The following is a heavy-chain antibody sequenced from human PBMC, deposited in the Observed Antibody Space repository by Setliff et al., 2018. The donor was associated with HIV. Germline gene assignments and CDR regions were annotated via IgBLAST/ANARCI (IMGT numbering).Heavy chain of an antibody. J-gene: IGHJ1*01. CDR3: AKATVAYGTGTVGTTSPLDN. CDR1: GFTFSNYA. D-gene: IGHD1-26*01. Sequence: GGSLRLSCAASGFTFSNYAMSWVRQAPGKGLEWGSGLIANGVDKYYAGSVKGRFTISRDNSENTLFLYMPSLRVEDTALYYCAKATVAYGTGTVGTTSPLDNWGQGTLVTAPQ. V-gene: IGHV3-23*01. CDR2: LIANGVDK.